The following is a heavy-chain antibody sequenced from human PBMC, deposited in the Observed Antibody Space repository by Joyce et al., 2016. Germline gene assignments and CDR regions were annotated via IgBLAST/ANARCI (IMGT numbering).Heavy chain of an antibody. Sequence: QVQLVQSGAEVKKPGSSVKVSCRVSGGTFSTYAISWVRQAPGQGLEWMEGIIPITATANYAQKFQDRVTIIADESTSTAYMELSSLRSEDTAVYYCAKVITRDYYYGMDVWGQGTTVTVSS. D-gene: IGHD3-22*01. J-gene: IGHJ6*02. V-gene: IGHV1-69*01. CDR2: IIPITATA. CDR1: GGTFSTYA. CDR3: AKVITRDYYYGMDV.